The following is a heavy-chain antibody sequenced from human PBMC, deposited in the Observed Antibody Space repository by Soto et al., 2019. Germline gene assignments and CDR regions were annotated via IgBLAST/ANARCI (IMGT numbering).Heavy chain of an antibody. J-gene: IGHJ6*03. CDR3: AKAYFWFGDPIDYEYYYYWDV. CDR2: ISGSGGST. CDR1: GFTFSTYA. V-gene: IGHV3-23*01. D-gene: IGHD3-10*01. Sequence: VQLLESGGVLVQPGGSPRLSCAASGFTFSTYAMSCVHQAPGKGRDWISAISGSGGSTYYADSVKGRFTISRYNFKNTLYLPMSSLGAEDTSVYYCAKAYFWFGDPIDYEYYYYWDVWGEGNTVTVCS.